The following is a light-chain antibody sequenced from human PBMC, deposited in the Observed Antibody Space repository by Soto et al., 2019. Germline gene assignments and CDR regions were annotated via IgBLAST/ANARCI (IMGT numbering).Light chain of an antibody. Sequence: EIVLTQSPGTLSLSPGERATLSCRASQSVSSFLAWYQQKPGQAPRLLIYDTSNRATGTPARFSGSGSGTDFTLTISSLEPEDFAVYYCQQRSKWPLTFGGGTKVEIK. J-gene: IGKJ4*01. CDR1: QSVSSF. CDR2: DTS. CDR3: QQRSKWPLT. V-gene: IGKV3-11*01.